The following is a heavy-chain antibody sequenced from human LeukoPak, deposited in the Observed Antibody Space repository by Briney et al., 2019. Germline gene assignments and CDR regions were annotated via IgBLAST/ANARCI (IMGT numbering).Heavy chain of an antibody. CDR1: GFTFSDYY. CDR3: ARSWLEFDY. Sequence: GGSLRLSCAAPGFTFSDYYMSWIRQAPGKGLEWVSSISSSSSYIYYADSVKGRFTISRDNAKNSLYLQMNSLRAEDTAVYYCARSWLEFDYWGQGTLVTVSS. J-gene: IGHJ4*02. CDR2: ISSSSSYI. V-gene: IGHV3-11*06. D-gene: IGHD6-19*01.